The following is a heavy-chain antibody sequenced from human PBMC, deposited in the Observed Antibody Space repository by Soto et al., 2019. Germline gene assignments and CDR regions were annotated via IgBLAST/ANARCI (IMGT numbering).Heavy chain of an antibody. CDR3: ATWHLQEHAYDI. V-gene: IGHV3-53*01. CDR1: GFTVSGKKY. Sequence: GGSLRLSCAAFGFTVSGKKYVAWVRQAPGKGLEWVSALYDLDGTYYADSVKGRFTTSSDSSRTTVYLQMNSLRPDDTAVYSCATWHLQEHAYDIWGQGTMVPSPQ. D-gene: IGHD1-1*01. J-gene: IGHJ3*02. CDR2: LYDLDGT.